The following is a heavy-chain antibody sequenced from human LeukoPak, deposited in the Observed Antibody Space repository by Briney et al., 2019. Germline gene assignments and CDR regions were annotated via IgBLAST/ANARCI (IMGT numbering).Heavy chain of an antibody. CDR3: AELGITMIGGV. D-gene: IGHD3-10*02. CDR1: GFTFSDYY. CDR2: ISSSGNIK. V-gene: IGHV3-11*04. J-gene: IGHJ6*04. Sequence: GGSLRLSCAASGFTFSDYYMSWIRQAPGKGLEWLSYISSSGNIKYYTDSVKGRFTISRDNAKNSLYLQMNSLRAEDTAVYYCAELGITMIGGVWGKGTTVTISS.